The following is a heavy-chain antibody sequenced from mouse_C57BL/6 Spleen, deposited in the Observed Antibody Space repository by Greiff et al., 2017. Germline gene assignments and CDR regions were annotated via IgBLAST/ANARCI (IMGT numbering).Heavy chain of an antibody. CDR1: GFTFSSYG. Sequence: VQLKESGGDLVKPGGSLKLSCAASGFTFSSYGMSWVRQTPDKRLEWVATISSGGSYTYYPDSVKGRFTISRDNATNTLYLQMSSLKSEDTAMYYCARRGGYYNWYFDVWGTGTTVTVSS. CDR2: ISSGGSYT. J-gene: IGHJ1*03. V-gene: IGHV5-6*01. D-gene: IGHD2-3*01. CDR3: ARRGGYYNWYFDV.